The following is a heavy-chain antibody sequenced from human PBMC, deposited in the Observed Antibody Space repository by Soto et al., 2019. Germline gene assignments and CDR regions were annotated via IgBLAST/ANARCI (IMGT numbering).Heavy chain of an antibody. J-gene: IGHJ6*01. CDR1: GYSVTSYG. CDR3: ARQGPTTDFYYYYGRDV. Sequence: EESLPISGQGSGYSVTSYGISLVRQLPGKGLEWMGRIDPSDSYNNYSPSFQGHVTISADKSISTAYLQWSSLKASDTAMYYCARQGPTTDFYYYYGRDVWGQGTTVSGSS. CDR2: IDPSDSYN. D-gene: IGHD1-7*01. V-gene: IGHV5-10-1*01.